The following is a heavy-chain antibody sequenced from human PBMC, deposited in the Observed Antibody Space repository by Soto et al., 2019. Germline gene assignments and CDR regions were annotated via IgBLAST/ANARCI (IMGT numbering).Heavy chain of an antibody. CDR3: AKFFVETGGSGGWPWSFHF. V-gene: IGHV3-23*01. D-gene: IGHD6-25*01. CDR1: GFTFSSYA. J-gene: IGHJ4*02. CDR2: ISGTGGTT. Sequence: GGSLRLSCAASGFTFSSYAMSWFRQAPGKGLEWVSAISGTGGTTYYADSVKGRFTISRDNSRNTLHLQMNSLRAEDTAIYYCAKFFVETGGSGGWPWSFHFWGQGTLVTVSS.